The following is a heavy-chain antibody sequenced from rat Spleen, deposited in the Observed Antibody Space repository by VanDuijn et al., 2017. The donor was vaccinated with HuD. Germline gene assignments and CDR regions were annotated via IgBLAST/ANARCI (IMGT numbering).Heavy chain of an antibody. D-gene: IGHD4-3*01. Sequence: EVQLVESDGGLVQPGRSLKLSCAASGFTFSDYYMAWVRQAPTKGLEWVTTISSDGGRNFYRDSVKGPFTVSRDNAQNTLYLQMDSLRSEDTATYYCARQDTSGYSNWFAYWGQGTLVTVSS. J-gene: IGHJ3*01. CDR1: GFTFSDYY. CDR3: ARQDTSGYSNWFAY. V-gene: IGHV5-29*01. CDR2: ISSDGGRN.